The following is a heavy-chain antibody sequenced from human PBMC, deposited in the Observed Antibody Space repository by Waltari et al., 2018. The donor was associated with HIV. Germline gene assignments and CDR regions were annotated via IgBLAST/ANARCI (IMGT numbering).Heavy chain of an antibody. Sequence: QVQLVESGGCLVKPGGSLRISCAASGVPSRDSCRSWIRQAPGKGLEWVSYISSSSSYTNYADSVKGRFTISRDNAKNSLYLQMNSLRAEDTAVYYCARDQGGWYVYWGQGTLVTVSS. CDR2: ISSSSSYT. D-gene: IGHD6-19*01. CDR3: ARDQGGWYVY. V-gene: IGHV3-11*05. J-gene: IGHJ4*02. CDR1: GVPSRDSC.